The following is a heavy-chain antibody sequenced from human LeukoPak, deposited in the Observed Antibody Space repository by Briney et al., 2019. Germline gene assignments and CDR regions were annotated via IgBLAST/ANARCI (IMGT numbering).Heavy chain of an antibody. CDR2: IYYSGST. D-gene: IGHD3-9*01. CDR3: AREMYDKQELNWFDP. CDR1: GGSISSSSYY. V-gene: IGHV4-39*07. J-gene: IGHJ5*02. Sequence: PSETLPLTCTVSGGSISSSSYYWGWIRQPPGKGLEWIGSIYYSGSTYYNPSLKSRVTISVDTSKNQFSLKLSSVTAADTAVYYCAREMYDKQELNWFDPWGQGTLVTVSS.